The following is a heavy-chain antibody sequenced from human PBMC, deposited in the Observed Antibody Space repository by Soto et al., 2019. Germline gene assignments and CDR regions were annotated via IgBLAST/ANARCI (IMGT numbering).Heavy chain of an antibody. V-gene: IGHV6-1*01. CDR2: TYYRSKWYN. CDR1: GDSVSSNSAA. CDR3: AREVYVFWSGYFQVVNYYGRDV. D-gene: IGHD3-3*01. J-gene: IGHJ6*02. Sequence: SQTLSLTCVISGDSVSSNSAAWNWIRQSPSRGLEWLGRTYYRSKWYNDYAVSVKSRITINPDTSKNQFSLQLNSVTPEDTAVNYCAREVYVFWSGYFQVVNYYGRDVWAQGTTVTVSS.